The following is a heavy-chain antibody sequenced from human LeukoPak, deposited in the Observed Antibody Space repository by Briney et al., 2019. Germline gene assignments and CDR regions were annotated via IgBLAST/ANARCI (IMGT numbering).Heavy chain of an antibody. CDR1: GFTFSTST. Sequence: GESLRLSCEASGFTFSTSTMNWVRQAPGKGLEWVSSISSSSDYIYYADSVKGRFTISRDNAKRTLYLQVNSLRADDTAVYYCARDMDTVMATFDYWGQGTLVTVSS. CDR3: ARDMDTVMATFDY. CDR2: ISSSSDYI. V-gene: IGHV3-21*01. D-gene: IGHD5-18*01. J-gene: IGHJ4*02.